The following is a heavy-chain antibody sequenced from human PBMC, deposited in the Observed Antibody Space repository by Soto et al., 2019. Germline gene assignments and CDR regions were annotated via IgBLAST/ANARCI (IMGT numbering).Heavy chain of an antibody. CDR1: GFTFSDYY. CDR2: ISSSGSTI. CDR3: AKSGAMSYFDY. D-gene: IGHD2-2*01. J-gene: IGHJ4*02. V-gene: IGHV3-11*01. Sequence: GGSLRLSCAASGFTFSDYYMSWIRQAPGKGLEWVSYISSSGSTIYYADSVKGRFTISRDNSKNTLYLQMNSLRTEDTAVYYCAKSGAMSYFDYWGLGTLVTVSS.